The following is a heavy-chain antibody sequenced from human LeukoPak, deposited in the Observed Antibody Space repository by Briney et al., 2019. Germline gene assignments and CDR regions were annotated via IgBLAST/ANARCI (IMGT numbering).Heavy chain of an antibody. V-gene: IGHV4-39*07. CDR2: MHYTGST. J-gene: IGHJ4*02. Sequence: SETLSLTCTVSGGTISGGLFYWGWLRQSQGKELESIASMHYTGSTYYNPSIKRRVIISLNTSKTQYSLNLRFITDADTAVYYCARRGYCSSASCYVQNWGQGTQVTVSS. CDR1: GGTISGGLFY. CDR3: ARRGYCSSASCYVQN. D-gene: IGHD2-2*01.